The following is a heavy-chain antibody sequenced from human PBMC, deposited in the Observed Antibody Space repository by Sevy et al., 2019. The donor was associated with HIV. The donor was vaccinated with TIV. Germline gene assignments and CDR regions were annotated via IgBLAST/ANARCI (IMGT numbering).Heavy chain of an antibody. Sequence: GGSLRLSCVASGFTFSSYSMHWVRQAPGKGLEWVSSVSSSSDYIYYADSVMGRFTISRDNAKNSLYLQMNSLRAEDTAVYYCAKSWGSITAAGLDYWGQGTLVTVSS. D-gene: IGHD6-13*01. CDR1: GFTFSSYS. CDR3: AKSWGSITAAGLDY. CDR2: VSSSSDYI. J-gene: IGHJ4*02. V-gene: IGHV3-21*01.